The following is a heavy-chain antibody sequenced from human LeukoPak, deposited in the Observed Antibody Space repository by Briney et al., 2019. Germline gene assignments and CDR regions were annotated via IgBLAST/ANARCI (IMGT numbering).Heavy chain of an antibody. J-gene: IGHJ4*02. Sequence: SETLSLTCAVYGGSFSGYYWSWIRQPPGKGLEWIGEINHSGSTNYNPSLKSRVTISVDTSKNQFSLKLSSVTAADTAVYNCARGKVRGRYFDYWGQGTLVTVSS. CDR3: ARGKVRGRYFDY. CDR2: INHSGST. V-gene: IGHV4-34*01. CDR1: GGSFSGYY. D-gene: IGHD3-10*01.